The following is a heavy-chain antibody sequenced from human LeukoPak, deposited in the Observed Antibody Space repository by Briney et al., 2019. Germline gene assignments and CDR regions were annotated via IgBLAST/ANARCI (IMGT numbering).Heavy chain of an antibody. V-gene: IGHV1-8*01. J-gene: IGHJ4*02. CDR3: TRGWDH. Sequence: GASVKVSCKASGYTFTSHDINWVRQASGQGLEWIGYINPDSGDAGYAREFQGGLTVTRDNSITTAYMELDSLTAADTAVYYCTRGWDHWGLGTLVTVSS. CDR2: INPDSGDA. CDR1: GYTFTSHD.